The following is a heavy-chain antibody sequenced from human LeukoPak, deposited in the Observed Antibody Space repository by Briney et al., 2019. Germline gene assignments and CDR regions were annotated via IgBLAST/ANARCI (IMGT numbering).Heavy chain of an antibody. V-gene: IGHV3-23*01. CDR3: AKEGSSGIVGALFDP. D-gene: IGHD1-26*01. CDR1: GFTFSSYA. CDR2: ISGSGGST. Sequence: PGGSLRLSCAASGFTFSSYAMSWVRQAPGKGLGWVSAISGSGGSTYYADSVKGRFTISRDNSKNTLYLQMNSLRAEDTAVYYCAKEGSSGIVGALFDPWGQGTLVTVSS. J-gene: IGHJ5*02.